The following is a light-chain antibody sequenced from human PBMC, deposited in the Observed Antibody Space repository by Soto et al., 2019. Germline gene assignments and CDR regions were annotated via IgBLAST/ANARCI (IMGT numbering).Light chain of an antibody. V-gene: IGKV3-20*01. Sequence: EIMLTQSPCTLSLSPGERVTLSCRASQSISNNHLAWYQQKPGQAPRLLIHGTSNRATGIPDRFSGSGSGTDFTLTFSRLEPEDFAVYYCEYYGTSITFGGGTKVDI. CDR1: QSISNNH. CDR3: EYYGTSIT. J-gene: IGKJ4*01. CDR2: GTS.